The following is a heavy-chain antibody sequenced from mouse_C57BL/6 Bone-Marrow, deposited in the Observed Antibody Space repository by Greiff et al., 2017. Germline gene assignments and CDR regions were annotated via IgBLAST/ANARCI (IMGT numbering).Heavy chain of an antibody. CDR1: GYTFTSYW. CDR3: ARDYGSSLFAY. V-gene: IGHV1-69*01. Sequence: VQLQQPGAELVMPGASVKLSCKASGYTFTSYWMHWVKQRPGQGLEWIGETDPSDSYTNYNQKFKGKSTLTVDKSSSTAYMQLSSLTSEDSAVYYCARDYGSSLFAYWGQGTLVTVSA. J-gene: IGHJ3*01. D-gene: IGHD1-1*01. CDR2: TDPSDSYT.